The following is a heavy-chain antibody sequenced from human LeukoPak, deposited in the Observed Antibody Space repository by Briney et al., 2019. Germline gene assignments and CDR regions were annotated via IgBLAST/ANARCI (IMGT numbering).Heavy chain of an antibody. Sequence: PGGSLRLSCAASGFTVSSNYMSWVRQAPGKGLELVSVIYSGGSTYYADSVKGRFTISRDNSKNTLYLQMNSLRAEDTAVYYCAREATAGGDDYWGQGTLATVSS. CDR1: GFTVSSNY. V-gene: IGHV3-53*01. CDR2: IYSGGST. D-gene: IGHD5-18*01. J-gene: IGHJ4*02. CDR3: AREATAGGDDY.